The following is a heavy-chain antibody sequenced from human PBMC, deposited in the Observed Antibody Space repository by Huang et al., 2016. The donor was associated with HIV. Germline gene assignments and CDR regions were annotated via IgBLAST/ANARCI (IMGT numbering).Heavy chain of an antibody. J-gene: IGHJ4*02. CDR3: ARGVGNSNRGFDI. V-gene: IGHV1-69*13. D-gene: IGHD5-18*01. Sequence: QVQLVQSGAEMKKSGSSVKVSCKASGGTVSIFSFTWLRQAPGHGLEWMGGSDPLHDTTDLAQKVRGRGTLTADESTKTAFMELSGLTSQDTAVYYCARGVGNSNRGFDIWGQGTLVTVSS. CDR2: SDPLHDTT. CDR1: GGTVSIFS.